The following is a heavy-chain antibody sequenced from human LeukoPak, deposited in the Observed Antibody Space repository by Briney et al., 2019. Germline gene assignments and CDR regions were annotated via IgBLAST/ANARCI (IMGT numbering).Heavy chain of an antibody. CDR2: IYHSGST. CDR1: GGSISSSNW. J-gene: IGHJ5*02. CDR3: ARDGKYYDILTGYPVGFDP. D-gene: IGHD3-9*01. V-gene: IGHV4-4*02. Sequence: SGTLSLTCAVSGGSISSSNWWSWVRQPPGKGLEWIGEIYHSGSTNYNPSLKSRVTISVDKSKNQFSLKLSSVTAADTAVYYCARDGKYYDILTGYPVGFDPWGQETLVTVSS.